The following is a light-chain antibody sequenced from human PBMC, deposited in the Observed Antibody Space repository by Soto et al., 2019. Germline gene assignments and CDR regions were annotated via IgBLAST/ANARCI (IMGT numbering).Light chain of an antibody. J-gene: IGKJ1*01. Sequence: EKVMTQSPATLSVSPGERATLSCRASQSISSNLAWYQQKPGQAPRLLIYGASTRATGIPARFSGSGSGTEFTLTISSLQSEDFAVYYCQQYHNWPPWTFGQGTK. CDR3: QQYHNWPPWT. CDR1: QSISSN. V-gene: IGKV3-15*01. CDR2: GAS.